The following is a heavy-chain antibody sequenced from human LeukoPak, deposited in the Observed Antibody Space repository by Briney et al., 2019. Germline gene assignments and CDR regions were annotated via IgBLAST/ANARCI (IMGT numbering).Heavy chain of an antibody. CDR1: GGSFTDYY. D-gene: IGHD3-10*01. Sequence: SETLSLTCDVFGGSFTDYYLTWIRQPPGTGLEWIGEINHSGSTNYNPSLKSRLTISVVTSKNQFSLKLSSVTAADTAVYFCARDRGGSGQLDYWGQGTLVTVSS. CDR3: ARDRGGSGQLDY. CDR2: INHSGST. V-gene: IGHV4-34*01. J-gene: IGHJ4*02.